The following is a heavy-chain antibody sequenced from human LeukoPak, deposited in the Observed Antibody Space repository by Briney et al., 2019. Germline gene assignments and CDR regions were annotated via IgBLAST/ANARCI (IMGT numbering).Heavy chain of an antibody. CDR1: GGSISSSSYY. D-gene: IGHD6-13*01. Sequence: KSSETLSLTCTVSGGSISSSSYYWGRIRQPPGKGLEWIGSIYYSGSTYYNPSLKSRVTISIDTSKNQFSLELSSVTAADTAVYYCASATSSSSSWLIYWGQGTLVTVSS. J-gene: IGHJ4*02. CDR2: IYYSGST. V-gene: IGHV4-39*01. CDR3: ASATSSSSSWLIY.